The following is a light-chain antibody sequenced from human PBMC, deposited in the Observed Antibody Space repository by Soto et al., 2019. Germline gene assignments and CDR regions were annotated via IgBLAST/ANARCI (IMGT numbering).Light chain of an antibody. CDR3: HQYHYWWT. V-gene: IGKV3-15*01. J-gene: IGKJ1*01. CDR2: GVS. CDR1: QSVSSN. Sequence: EIVMTQSPATLSVSPGERATLSCRASQSVSSNLAWYQQKPGQAPRLIISGVSTRATGVPARFSGSGSGTEFTLTINSLQSEDFAVYYCHQYHYWWTFGQGTRVEIK.